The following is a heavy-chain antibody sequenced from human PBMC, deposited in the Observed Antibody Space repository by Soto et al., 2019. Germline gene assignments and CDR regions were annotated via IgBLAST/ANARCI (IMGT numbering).Heavy chain of an antibody. CDR2: INDSGGST. V-gene: IGHV3-23*01. Sequence: EVQLLESGGGLVQPGGSLRLSCAASGFTFSSYAMSWVRQAPGKGLEWVSTINDSGGSTYYADSVKGRFTISRDYSSSTLYLQMKSLRAGDTAVYYCAKDHVQNYYYYYMDVWGKGTTVTVSS. J-gene: IGHJ6*03. CDR3: AKDHVQNYYYYYMDV. CDR1: GFTFSSYA. D-gene: IGHD1-1*01.